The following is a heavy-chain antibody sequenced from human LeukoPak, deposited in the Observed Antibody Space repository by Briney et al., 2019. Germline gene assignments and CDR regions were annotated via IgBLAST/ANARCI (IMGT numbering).Heavy chain of an antibody. CDR1: GGSISSGGYY. CDR2: IYYSGST. D-gene: IGHD2-15*01. CDR3: ASNPTVQLGYCSGGSCYSVLGYFDY. Sequence: PSQTLSLTCTVSGGSISSGGYYWSWIRQHPGTGLEWIGYIYYSGSTYYNPSLKSRVTISVDTSKNQFSLKLSSVTAADTAAYYCASNPTVQLGYCSGGSCYSVLGYFDYWGQGTLVTVSS. J-gene: IGHJ4*02. V-gene: IGHV4-31*03.